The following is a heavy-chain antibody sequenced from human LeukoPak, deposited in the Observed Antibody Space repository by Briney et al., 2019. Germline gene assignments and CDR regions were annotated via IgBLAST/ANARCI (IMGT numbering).Heavy chain of an antibody. CDR1: GYTFTSYG. J-gene: IGHJ6*03. CDR2: TSAYNGNT. D-gene: IGHD6-13*01. CDR3: ARDYGGSSWYGYYYYYYMDV. V-gene: IGHV1-18*01. Sequence: ASVKVSCKASGYTFTSYGINWVRQAPGQGLEWMGWTSAYNGNTNYAQKLQGRVTMTTDTSTSTAYMELRSLRSDDTAVYYCARDYGGSSWYGYYYYYYMDVWGKGTTVTISS.